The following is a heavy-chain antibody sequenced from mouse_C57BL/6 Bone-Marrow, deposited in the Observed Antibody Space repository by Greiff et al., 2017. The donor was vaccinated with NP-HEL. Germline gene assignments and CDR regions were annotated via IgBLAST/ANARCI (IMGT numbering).Heavy chain of an antibody. CDR3: APSNWVWYFDV. CDR1: GFTFTSYW. J-gene: IGHJ1*03. Sequence: QVQLKQPGAELVKPGASVKLSCKASGFTFTSYWMHWVKQRPGQGLEWIGMIHPNSGSTNYNEKFKSKATLTVDKSSSTAYMQLSSLTSEDSAVYYCAPSNWVWYFDVWGTGTTVTVSS. D-gene: IGHD4-1*01. CDR2: IHPNSGST. V-gene: IGHV1-64*01.